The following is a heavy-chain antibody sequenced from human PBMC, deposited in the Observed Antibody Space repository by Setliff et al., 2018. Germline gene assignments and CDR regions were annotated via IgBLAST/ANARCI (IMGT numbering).Heavy chain of an antibody. CDR1: TFTFTKYA. CDR2: LDGDSGHI. Sequence: GGSLRLSCVASTFTFTKYAVTWVRQAPGKGLEWVSSLDGDSGHIYYADSLRGRFTISRDNAKNSLYLQMNSLRVEDTAVYYCARRIKEGNHFFDYWGQGTLVTVSS. CDR3: ARRIKEGNHFFDY. V-gene: IGHV3-21*01. J-gene: IGHJ4*02. D-gene: IGHD2-15*01.